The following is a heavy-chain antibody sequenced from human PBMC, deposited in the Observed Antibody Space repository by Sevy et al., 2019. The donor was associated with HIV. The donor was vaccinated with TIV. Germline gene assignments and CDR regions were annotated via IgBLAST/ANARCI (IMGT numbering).Heavy chain of an antibody. V-gene: IGHV4-61*01. D-gene: IGHD4-4*01. CDR2: MFYRGST. Sequence: SETLSLTCTVSGDSVSSDNYYWSWIRQPPGKGLEWIGYMFYRGSTNYNPSLKSRVTISVDTSKNQFSLKLNSVTDADTAVNYCARLSAVSRSYNFDYWGQGTLVTVSS. J-gene: IGHJ4*02. CDR3: ARLSAVSRSYNFDY. CDR1: GDSVSSDNYY.